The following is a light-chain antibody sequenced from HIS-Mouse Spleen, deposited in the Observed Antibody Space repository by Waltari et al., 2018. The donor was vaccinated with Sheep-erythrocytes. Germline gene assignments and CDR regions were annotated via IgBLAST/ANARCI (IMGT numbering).Light chain of an antibody. CDR3: SVVGRSSCSPGV. J-gene: IGLJ3*02. CDR1: NIGSKS. V-gene: IGLV3-21*02. Sequence: SYVLTQPPSVSVAPGQTARITCGGNNIGSKSVHWYQQEPGQAPVLVVYDDSDRPSGDPEGIPGPQSGKNGHPTHKRGESRGGGELFWSVVGRSSCSPGVFGGGTKLTVL. CDR2: DDS.